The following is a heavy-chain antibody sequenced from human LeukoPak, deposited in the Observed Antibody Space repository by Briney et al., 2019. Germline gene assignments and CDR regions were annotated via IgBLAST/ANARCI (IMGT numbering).Heavy chain of an antibody. V-gene: IGHV3-21*01. CDR2: ISSSSSYI. CDR1: GFTFSSYS. CDR3: ARCTKSYYYDSSDY. Sequence: GGSLRLSCAASGFTFSSYSMNWVRQAPGKGLEWVSSISSSSSYIYYADSVKGRFTISRDNAKNSLYLQMNSLRAEDTAVYYCARCTKSYYYDSSDYWGQGTLVTVSS. J-gene: IGHJ4*02. D-gene: IGHD3-22*01.